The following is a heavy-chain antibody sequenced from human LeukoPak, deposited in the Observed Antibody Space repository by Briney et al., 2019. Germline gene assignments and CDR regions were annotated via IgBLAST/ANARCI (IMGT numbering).Heavy chain of an antibody. CDR2: ISSSSSYI. J-gene: IGHJ6*03. V-gene: IGHV3-21*01. CDR1: GFTFSSYS. D-gene: IGHD3-10*01. CDR3: AKDGLLGWFGELSSYYYYYMDV. Sequence: GGSLRLSCAASGFTFSSYSMNWVRQAPGKGLEWVSSISSSSSYIYYADSVKGRFTISRDNSKNTLYLQMNSLRAEDTAVYYCAKDGLLGWFGELSSYYYYYMDVWGKGTTVTVSS.